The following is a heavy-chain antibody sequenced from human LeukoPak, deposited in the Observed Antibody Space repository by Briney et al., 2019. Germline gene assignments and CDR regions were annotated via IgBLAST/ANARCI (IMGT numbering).Heavy chain of an antibody. CDR2: IYYSGGT. CDR1: GGSISSYY. D-gene: IGHD3-10*01. J-gene: IGHJ4*02. Sequence: SETLSLTCTVSGGSISSYYWSWIRQPPGKGLEWIGYIYYSGGTNYNPSLKSRVTISVDTSKNQFSLKLSSATAADTAVYYCARDRDYYGSGSPFDYWGQGTLVTASS. V-gene: IGHV4-59*12. CDR3: ARDRDYYGSGSPFDY.